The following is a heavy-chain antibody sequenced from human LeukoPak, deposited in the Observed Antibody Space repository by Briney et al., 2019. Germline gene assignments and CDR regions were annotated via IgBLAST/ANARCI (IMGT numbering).Heavy chain of an antibody. V-gene: IGHV4-34*01. Sequence: PSETLSLTCAVYDGSFSGYYWTWFRQPPGKGLEWIGEINHSGSTHYDPSLKSRVTISVDTSKNQFSLTMSSVTAAVTAVYYCASEKWSMNYWGQGILVTVSS. CDR1: DGSFSGYY. CDR2: INHSGST. J-gene: IGHJ4*02. CDR3: ASEKWSMNY. D-gene: IGHD2-15*01.